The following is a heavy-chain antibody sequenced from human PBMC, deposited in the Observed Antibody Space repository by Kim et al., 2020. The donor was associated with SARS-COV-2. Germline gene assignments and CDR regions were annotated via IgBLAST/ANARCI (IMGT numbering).Heavy chain of an antibody. J-gene: IGHJ5*02. CDR3: AKAVYSYGYWRGFDP. V-gene: IGHV4-59*11. Sequence: SETLSLTCTVSGGSITSHYWSWIRQPPGKGLEWIAYIHYSGSTNHNPSLKSRVTISLDTSKNQCSLKLSSVSAADTAVYYCAKAVYSYGYWRGFDPWGQGTLVTVSS. D-gene: IGHD5-18*01. CDR1: GGSITSHY. CDR2: IHYSGST.